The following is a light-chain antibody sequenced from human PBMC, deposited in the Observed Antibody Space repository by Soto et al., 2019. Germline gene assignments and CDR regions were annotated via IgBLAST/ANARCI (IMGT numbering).Light chain of an antibody. Sequence: EIVLTQSPGTLSLYPGESATLSCRASQSVTSSYIAWYQQKPGQAPRLLIYRASTRATGIPDRFSGSGSGTDFTLIISRLEPEDFAVYHCQQYGSSSWTFGQGTKVEIK. CDR3: QQYGSSSWT. CDR1: QSVTSSY. V-gene: IGKV3-20*01. CDR2: RAS. J-gene: IGKJ1*01.